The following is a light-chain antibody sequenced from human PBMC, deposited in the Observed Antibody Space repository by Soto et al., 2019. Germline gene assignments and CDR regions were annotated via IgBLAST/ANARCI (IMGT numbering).Light chain of an antibody. CDR1: TGAVTSGYY. Sequence: QTVVTQEPSLTVSPGGTVTLTCASSTGAVTSGYYPNWFQQKPGQAPRALIYSTSNQHSWTPARFSGSLLGGKAALTLSGVQPEDEAEYYCLLYSGGAVVFGGGTKLTVL. CDR2: STS. J-gene: IGLJ2*01. CDR3: LLYSGGAVV. V-gene: IGLV7-43*01.